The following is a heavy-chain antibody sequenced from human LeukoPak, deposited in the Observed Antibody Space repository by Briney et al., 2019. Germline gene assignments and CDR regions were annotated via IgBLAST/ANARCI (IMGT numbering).Heavy chain of an antibody. V-gene: IGHV3-30*03. CDR2: ISYDGSNK. CDR1: GFTFSSYG. D-gene: IGHD5-24*01. Sequence: QSGGSLRLSCAASGFTFSSYGMHWVRQAPGKGLEWVAVISYDGSNKYYADSVKGRFTISRDDAKNSLYLQMNSLRAEDTAVYYCARESPASIWIFDYWGQGTLVTVSS. J-gene: IGHJ4*02. CDR3: ARESPASIWIFDY.